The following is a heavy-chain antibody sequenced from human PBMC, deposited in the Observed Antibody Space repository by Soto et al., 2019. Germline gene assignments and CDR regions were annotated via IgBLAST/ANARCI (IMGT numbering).Heavy chain of an antibody. CDR2: IISIIGTA. V-gene: IGHV1-69*13. D-gene: IGHD3-22*01. Sequence: QVQLVQSGAEVKKPGSSVKVSCRASGGTLRSYAIRWVRQAPGQGLEWMGEIISIIGTANYAQKFQGRVTITAYESTSTAYMELSSLRSEDTAVYYCASAYYYDSSGYFPLDYWGQGTLVTVSS. CDR1: GGTLRSYA. CDR3: ASAYYYDSSGYFPLDY. J-gene: IGHJ4*02.